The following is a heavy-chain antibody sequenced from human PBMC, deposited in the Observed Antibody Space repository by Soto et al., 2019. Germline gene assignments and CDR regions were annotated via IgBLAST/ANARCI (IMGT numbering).Heavy chain of an antibody. V-gene: IGHV4-39*01. CDR1: GGSISRSSYH. D-gene: IGHD6-19*01. Sequence: QLQLQESGPGLVKHSETLSLTCTVSGGSISRSSYHWGWIRQPPGKGLEWIGTIYFSGSTYYNPSLRSRVYISVDTSKNQFSLRLSSVTAADTAVYYCARVERSGWYVSYWGQGTLVTVSS. CDR2: IYFSGST. J-gene: IGHJ4*02. CDR3: ARVERSGWYVSY.